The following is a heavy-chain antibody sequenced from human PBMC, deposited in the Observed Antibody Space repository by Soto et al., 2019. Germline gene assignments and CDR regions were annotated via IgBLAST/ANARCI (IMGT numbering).Heavy chain of an antibody. CDR2: INHSGST. D-gene: IGHD6-13*01. Sequence: SETLSLTCAVYGGSFSGYYWSWIRQPPGKGLEWIGEINHSGSTNYNPSLKSRVTISVDTSKNQFSLKLSSVTAADTAVYYCAHLNKISSSWQQARFDPWGQGTLVTVSS. J-gene: IGHJ5*02. CDR3: AHLNKISSSWQQARFDP. CDR1: GGSFSGYY. V-gene: IGHV4-34*01.